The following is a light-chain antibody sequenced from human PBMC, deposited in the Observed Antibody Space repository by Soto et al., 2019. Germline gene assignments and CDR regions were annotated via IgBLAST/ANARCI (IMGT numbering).Light chain of an antibody. CDR2: GNT. CDR1: SSNIGAGYD. V-gene: IGLV1-40*01. Sequence: QSVLTQPPSVSGAPGRRVTSSCTGNSSNIGAGYDVHWYQQLPGTAPKLLIYGNTHRPSGVPDRFSASKSGTSASLAITGLQAEDEADYHCQSYDSSLSGYVFGTGAKVT. CDR3: QSYDSSLSGYV. J-gene: IGLJ1*01.